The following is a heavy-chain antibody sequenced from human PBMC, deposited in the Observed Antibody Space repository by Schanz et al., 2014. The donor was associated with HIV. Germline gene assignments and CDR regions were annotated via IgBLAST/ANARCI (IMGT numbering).Heavy chain of an antibody. J-gene: IGHJ4*02. CDR3: AWHYFDF. CDR2: IKSKTDGETT. Sequence: EVQLVKSGGGLIQPGGSLTLSCATSGFSFTNAWMSWVRQAPGEGLEWIGRIKSKTDGETTDYAARVKGRFTVSRDDSKNTLYLQMSSLKTEDTAVYFCAWHYFDFWGQGTLVTVSS. CDR1: GFSFTNAW. V-gene: IGHV3-15*01.